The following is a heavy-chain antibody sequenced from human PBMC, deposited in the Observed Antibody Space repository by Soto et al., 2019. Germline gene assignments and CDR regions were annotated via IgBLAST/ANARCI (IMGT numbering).Heavy chain of an antibody. J-gene: IGHJ4*02. V-gene: IGHV1-46*01. CDR1: GYTFTTYD. Sequence: QVQLVQSGAEVKRPGASVKVSCQASGYTFTTYDMHWVRQAPGQGREWLGIINPNGGSTTYAQKFQGRGTRTRDTSPSTVYLELSSLRSEDTAVYYCARAGYCSGGTCFHGNFDYWGQGTLVTVSA. CDR2: INPNGGST. D-gene: IGHD2-15*01. CDR3: ARAGYCSGGTCFHGNFDY.